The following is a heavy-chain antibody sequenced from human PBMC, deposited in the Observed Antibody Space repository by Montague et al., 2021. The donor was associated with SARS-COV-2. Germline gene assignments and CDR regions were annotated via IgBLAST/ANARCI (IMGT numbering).Heavy chain of an antibody. Sequence: SLSLSWAASGFTVSSNYMSWVRQAPGKGLEWVSAIYSTGSTHYADSVKGRFTISRDNSKNTLYLQMNSLRAEDTAVYYCARGEGYSSSWNWYFDLWGRGTLVTVSS. D-gene: IGHD6-13*01. CDR3: ARGEGYSSSWNWYFDL. J-gene: IGHJ2*01. CDR1: GFTVSSNY. V-gene: IGHV3-53*01. CDR2: IYSTGST.